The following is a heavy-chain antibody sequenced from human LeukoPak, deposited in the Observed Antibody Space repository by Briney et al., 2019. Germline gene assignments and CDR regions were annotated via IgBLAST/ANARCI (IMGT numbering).Heavy chain of an antibody. V-gene: IGHV1-2*02. CDR2: INPNSGGT. CDR1: GYTFTGYY. J-gene: IGHJ6*03. Sequence: ASVKVSCKASGYTFTGYYMHWVRQAPGQGLEWMGWINPNSGGTNYAQKFQGGVTMTRDTSISTAYMELSRLRSDDTAVYYCARLGYCSSTSCYTDYYYYMDVWGKGTTVTVSS. D-gene: IGHD2-2*02. CDR3: ARLGYCSSTSCYTDYYYYMDV.